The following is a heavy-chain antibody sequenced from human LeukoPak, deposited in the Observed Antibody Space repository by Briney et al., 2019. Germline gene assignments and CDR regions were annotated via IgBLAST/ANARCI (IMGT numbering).Heavy chain of an antibody. CDR3: AKHLTAANTYIFFGLDV. V-gene: IGHV3-9*01. D-gene: IGHD2-2*01. CDR2: INWNGGGT. J-gene: IGHJ6*02. Sequence: GGSLRLSCAATGFSFKDYGMHWVRQPPGKGLEWVSAINWNGGGTDYADSVKGRFTISRDNAKNSLYLQLSSLRPEDTALYYCAKHLTAANTYIFFGLDVWGQGTSVTVSS. CDR1: GFSFKDYG.